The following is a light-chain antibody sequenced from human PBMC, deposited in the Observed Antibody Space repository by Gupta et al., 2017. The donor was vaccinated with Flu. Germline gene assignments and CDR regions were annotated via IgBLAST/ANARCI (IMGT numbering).Light chain of an antibody. CDR3: QQSGA. J-gene: IGKJ4*01. Sequence: SPGERATLSCRASQSVSSSYLAWYQQKPGQAPRLLIYGASSRATGIPDRFSGSGSGTDFTLTISRLEPEDFAVYYCQQSGAFGGGTKVEIK. CDR1: QSVSSSY. V-gene: IGKV3-20*01. CDR2: GAS.